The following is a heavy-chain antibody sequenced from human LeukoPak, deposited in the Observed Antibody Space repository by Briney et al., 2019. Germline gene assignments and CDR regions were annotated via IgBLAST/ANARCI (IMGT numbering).Heavy chain of an antibody. CDR1: GFTFSSYW. CDR2: IKQDGSEK. CDR3: ANRVYSYGYLVRY. V-gene: IGHV3-7*01. J-gene: IGHJ4*02. D-gene: IGHD5-18*01. Sequence: GGSLRLSCAASGFTFSSYWMSWVRQAPGKGLEGVANIKQDGSEKYYVDSVKGRFTISRDNAKNSLYLQMNSLRAEATAVYYGANRVYSYGYLVRYWGQGTLVTVSS.